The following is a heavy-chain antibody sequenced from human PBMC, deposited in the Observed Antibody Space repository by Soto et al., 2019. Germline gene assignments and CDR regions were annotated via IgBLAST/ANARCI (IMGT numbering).Heavy chain of an antibody. J-gene: IGHJ3*02. D-gene: IGHD2-15*01. V-gene: IGHV4-39*01. CDR2: IYYSGST. Sequence: SETLSLTCTVSGGSISSSSYYWGWIRQPPGKGLEWIGSIYYSGSTYYNPSLKSRVTISVDTSKNQFSLKLSSVTAADTAVYYCARKEGGIFCSGGSCYPHDAFDIWGQGAMVTVSS. CDR1: GGSISSSSYY. CDR3: ARKEGGIFCSGGSCYPHDAFDI.